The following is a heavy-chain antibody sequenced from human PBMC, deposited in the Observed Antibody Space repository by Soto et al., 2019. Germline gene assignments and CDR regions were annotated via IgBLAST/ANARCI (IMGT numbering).Heavy chain of an antibody. CDR2: ISSTGNTI. D-gene: IGHD2-8*02. J-gene: IGHJ4*01. V-gene: IGHV3-48*01. CDR1: GFTFSTYS. Sequence: EVQVVESGGGLVQPGGSLRLSCAASGFTFSTYSMNWVRQAPGKGLEWVSYISSTGNTIYYPDSVKGRFTISRDTAKKSLYLQINSLRAEDTAVYYCARSGYFDYWGXGTLVTVSS. CDR3: ARSGYFDY.